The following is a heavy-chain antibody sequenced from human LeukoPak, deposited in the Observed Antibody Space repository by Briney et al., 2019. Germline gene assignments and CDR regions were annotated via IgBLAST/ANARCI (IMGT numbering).Heavy chain of an antibody. J-gene: IGHJ4*02. V-gene: IGHV3-49*04. D-gene: IGHD1/OR15-1a*01. CDR2: IRSEAYGGTT. CDR1: GFTFGDYA. CDR3: TRVGNIAYYFDY. Sequence: GGSLRLSCTASGFTFGDYAMSWVRQAPGKGLEWVGFIRSEAYGGTTEYAASVKGRFTISRDDSKSIAYLQMNSLKTEDTAVYYCTRVGNIAYYFDYWGQGTLVTVSS.